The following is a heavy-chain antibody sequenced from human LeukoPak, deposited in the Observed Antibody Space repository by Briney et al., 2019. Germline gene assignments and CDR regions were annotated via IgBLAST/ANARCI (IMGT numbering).Heavy chain of an antibody. J-gene: IGHJ4*02. CDR1: GGSISSYY. Sequence: SETLSLTCTVSGGSISSYYWSWIRQPPGKGLEWIGYIYSSGNTDYNPSLKSRVTISVDTSKSQFSLKLSSVTAADTAIYYCARDPSTFYFDYWGQGALATVSS. V-gene: IGHV4-59*01. CDR2: IYSSGNT. CDR3: ARDPSTFYFDY.